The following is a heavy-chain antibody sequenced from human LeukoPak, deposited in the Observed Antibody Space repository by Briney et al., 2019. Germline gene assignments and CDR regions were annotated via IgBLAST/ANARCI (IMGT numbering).Heavy chain of an antibody. CDR2: ISANGGGT. CDR1: GFTFSTCA. D-gene: IGHD3-10*01. V-gene: IGHV3-64*04. Sequence: HPGGSLRLSCSASGFTFSTCAMHWVRQAPGKGLEYVSSISANGGGTYYADSVKGRFTISRDNSKKTLYLQMTSLRAEDTALYFCANYQQRPPAMDFWGQGTTVTVSS. CDR3: ANYQQRPPAMDF. J-gene: IGHJ6*02.